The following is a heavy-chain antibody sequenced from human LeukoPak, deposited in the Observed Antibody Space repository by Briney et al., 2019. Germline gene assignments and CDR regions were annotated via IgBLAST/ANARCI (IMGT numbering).Heavy chain of an antibody. CDR3: ARDRATGFFDY. J-gene: IGHJ4*02. CDR2: ISSSSSTI. Sequence: GGSLRLSCAASGFTFSSYSMNWVRQAPGKGLEWVSYISSSSSTIYYADSVKGRFTISRDNAKNSLYLQMNSLRAEDTAVYYRARDRATGFFDYWGQGTLVTVSS. V-gene: IGHV3-48*01. D-gene: IGHD2-8*02. CDR1: GFTFSSYS.